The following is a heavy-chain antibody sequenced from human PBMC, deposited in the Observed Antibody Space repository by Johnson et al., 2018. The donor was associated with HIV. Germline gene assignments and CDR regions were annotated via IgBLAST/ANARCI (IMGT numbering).Heavy chain of an antibody. D-gene: IGHD2-2*01. CDR2: ISSGGGTI. V-gene: IGHV3-11*04. CDR3: ARGRSSTRPSDLGSGAFDI. Sequence: QVQLVESGGGLVKPGGSLRLSCAASGFIFSDYYMSWIRQAPERGLEWVSYISSGGGTIYYADSVKGRFTISRDNSRNMLYLQMNSLRPEDTAVYYCARGRSSTRPSDLGSGAFDIWGQGTMVTVSS. J-gene: IGHJ3*02. CDR1: GFIFSDYY.